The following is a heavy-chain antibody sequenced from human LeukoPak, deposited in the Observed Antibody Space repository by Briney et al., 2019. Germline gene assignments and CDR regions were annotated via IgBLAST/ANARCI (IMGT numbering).Heavy chain of an antibody. CDR1: GFTFSSYA. Sequence: GGSLRLSCAASGFTFSSYAMSWVRQAPGKGLEWVAVISSDGSNKYYADSMKGRFTISRDNSKNTLYLQMNSLRGEDTAVYSCAKVILYSSGWYFDYWGQGTLVTVSS. V-gene: IGHV3-30*04. CDR3: AKVILYSSGWYFDY. D-gene: IGHD6-19*01. CDR2: ISSDGSNK. J-gene: IGHJ4*02.